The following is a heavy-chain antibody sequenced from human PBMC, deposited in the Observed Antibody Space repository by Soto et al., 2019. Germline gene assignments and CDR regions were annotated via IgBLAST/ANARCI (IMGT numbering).Heavy chain of an antibody. Sequence: PSETLSLTCTVSGGSISSSSYYWGWIRQPPGKGLEWIGSIYYSGSTYYNPSLKSRVTISVDTSKNQFSLKLSSVTAADTAVYYCARHFNEDSSSSPYYFGYWGQGTLVTVSS. CDR3: ARHFNEDSSSSPYYFGY. V-gene: IGHV4-39*01. CDR1: GGSISSSSYY. J-gene: IGHJ4*02. D-gene: IGHD6-6*01. CDR2: IYYSGST.